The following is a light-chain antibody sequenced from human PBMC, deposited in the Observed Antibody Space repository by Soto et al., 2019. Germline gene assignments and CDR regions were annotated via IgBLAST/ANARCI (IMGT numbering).Light chain of an antibody. J-gene: IGKJ1*01. CDR2: YAS. CDR1: QSVSSY. V-gene: IGKV3-11*01. Sequence: EIVLTQSPATLSLSPGERATLSCRASQSVSSYLAWYQQKPGQAPRLLIYYASNRTTGIPARFSGSGSGTDFPITISSLEPEDFAFYSCQQRSNWPRTFGQGTKVEIK. CDR3: QQRSNWPRT.